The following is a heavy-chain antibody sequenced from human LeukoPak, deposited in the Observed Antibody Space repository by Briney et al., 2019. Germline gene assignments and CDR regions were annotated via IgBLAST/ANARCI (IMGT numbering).Heavy chain of an antibody. CDR2: VYHTGRA. V-gene: IGHV4-39*07. CDR3: ASEPDA. Sequence: SETLSLTCTVSGDSISESNYYWGWIRQPPAKGLEWLGTVYHTGRAFYNPSLRGRTTISVDSSKNKFSLKLTSVTAGATGVYYCASEPDAWGQGTMVTVSS. J-gene: IGHJ5*02. CDR1: GDSISESNYY.